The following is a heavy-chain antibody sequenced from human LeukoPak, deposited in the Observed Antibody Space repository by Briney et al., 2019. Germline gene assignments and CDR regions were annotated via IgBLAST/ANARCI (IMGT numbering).Heavy chain of an antibody. CDR3: ARDHSGSYSHTPLAYFDY. J-gene: IGHJ4*02. D-gene: IGHD1-26*01. Sequence: SQTLSLTCAISGDSVSSNSAAWNWIRQSPSRGLEWLGRTYYRSKWYNDYAVSVKSRITINPDTSKNQFSLQLNSVTPEDTAVYYCARDHSGSYSHTPLAYFDYWGQGTLVTVSS. CDR2: TYYRSKWYN. CDR1: GDSVSSNSAA. V-gene: IGHV6-1*01.